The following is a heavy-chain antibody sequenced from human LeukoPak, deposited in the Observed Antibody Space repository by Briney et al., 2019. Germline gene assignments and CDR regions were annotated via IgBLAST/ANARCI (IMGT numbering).Heavy chain of an antibody. J-gene: IGHJ5*02. V-gene: IGHV4-39*07. Sequence: SETLSLTCTVSGGSISSSYYWGWIRQTPGKGLEWIGSIYYSGSTYYNSSLKSRVTMSIDTSKNQFSLKLSSVTAADTAVYYCASALGYGSGSYYTGDWFDPWGQGTLVTVSS. CDR2: IYYSGST. CDR3: ASALGYGSGSYYTGDWFDP. D-gene: IGHD3-10*01. CDR1: GGSISSSYY.